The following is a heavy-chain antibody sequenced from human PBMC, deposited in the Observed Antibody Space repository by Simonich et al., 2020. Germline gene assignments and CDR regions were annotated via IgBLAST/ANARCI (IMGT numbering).Heavy chain of an antibody. CDR1: GYIFTSYW. CDR2: ILSGDSDT. D-gene: IGHD1-1*01. CDR3: ARQRNDFDI. J-gene: IGHJ3*02. Sequence: EVQLVPSGAEVKKPGESLKISCKGSGYIFTSYWVGWVRQMHGKGLEWMGIILSGDSDTRYSSSCQGQGTIAADKSISTAYLQWSSLKASDTAMYYCARQRNDFDIWGQGTMVTVSS. V-gene: IGHV5-51*01.